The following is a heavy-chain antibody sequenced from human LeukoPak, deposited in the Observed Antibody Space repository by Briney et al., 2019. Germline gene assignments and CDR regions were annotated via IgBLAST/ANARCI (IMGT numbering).Heavy chain of an antibody. CDR2: IYSTGST. J-gene: IGHJ4*02. V-gene: IGHV4-59*08. Sequence: SETLSLTCTVSGGSISNYYGSWIRQPPGKGLEWIAYIYSTGSTYYNPSLKSRVTMSVDTSKNQFSLRLSSVTAADTAVYYCARLQYYYDSNGYYSLYYFDYWGQGTVVTVSS. D-gene: IGHD3-22*01. CDR3: ARLQYYYDSNGYYSLYYFDY. CDR1: GGSISNYY.